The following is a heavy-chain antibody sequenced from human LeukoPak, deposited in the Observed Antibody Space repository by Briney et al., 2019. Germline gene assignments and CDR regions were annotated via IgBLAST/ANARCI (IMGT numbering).Heavy chain of an antibody. CDR1: GFTFTSSA. CDR3: AADGTYSSGQYRFDY. J-gene: IGHJ4*02. Sequence: ASVKVSCKASGFTFTSSAMQWVRQARGQRLEWIGWIVVGSGNTNYAQKFQERVTITRDMSTSTAYMELSSLRSEDTAVYYCAADGTYSSGQYRFDYWGRGTLVTVSS. D-gene: IGHD6-19*01. V-gene: IGHV1-58*02. CDR2: IVVGSGNT.